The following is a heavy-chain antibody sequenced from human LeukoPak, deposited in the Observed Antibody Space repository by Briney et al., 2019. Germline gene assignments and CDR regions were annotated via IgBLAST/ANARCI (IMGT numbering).Heavy chain of an antibody. CDR1: GYTFTGYY. D-gene: IGHD5-24*01. CDR3: ARRRLDGYNHDAFDI. CDR2: INPNSGGT. V-gene: IGHV1-2*06. Sequence: ASVKVSCKASGYTFTGYYMHWVRQAPGQGLEWMERINPNSGGTNYAQKFQGRVTMTRDTSISTAYMELSRLRSDDTAVYYCARRRLDGYNHDAFDIWGQGTMVTVSS. J-gene: IGHJ3*02.